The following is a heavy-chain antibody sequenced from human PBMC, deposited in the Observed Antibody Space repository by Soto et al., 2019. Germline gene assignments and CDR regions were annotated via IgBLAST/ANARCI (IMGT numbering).Heavy chain of an antibody. V-gene: IGHV3-30*18. Sequence: GGSLRLSCAASGFTFSSYGMFWVRQAPGRGLEWVAFISYDGSNKCSDSVKGRFTISRDNSKNTLYLQMNSLRAEDTAVYYCAKGSYSGRYSDFDYWRQGTLVTVSS. D-gene: IGHD1-26*01. CDR1: GFTFSSYG. CDR2: ISYDGSNK. J-gene: IGHJ4*02. CDR3: AKGSYSGRYSDFDY.